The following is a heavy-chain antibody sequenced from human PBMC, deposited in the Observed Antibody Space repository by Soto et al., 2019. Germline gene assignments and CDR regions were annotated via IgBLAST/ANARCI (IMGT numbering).Heavy chain of an antibody. Sequence: PGGSLRLSCAASGFTFSRYSMNWVRQAPGKGLEWVSSIGTRSDIYYAESVKGRFTIPRDNAKNSLSLEMDSLKVEDTGVYYCAREETAWPLAYGLDVWGEGTTVTVSS. D-gene: IGHD2-21*02. V-gene: IGHV3-21*01. CDR3: AREETAWPLAYGLDV. J-gene: IGHJ6*04. CDR1: GFTFSRYS. CDR2: IGTRSDI.